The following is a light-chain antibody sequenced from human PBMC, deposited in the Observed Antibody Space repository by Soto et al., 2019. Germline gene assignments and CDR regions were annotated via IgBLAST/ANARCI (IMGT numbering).Light chain of an antibody. CDR1: SRDIGGYNY. J-gene: IGLJ2*01. CDR3: SSYVNYNTFVI. Sequence: QSALTPPASVSGSPGQSITISCTGTSRDIGGYNYVSWHQQHPGKAPKVIITEVSNRPSGVSDRFSGSKSGNTASLTISGLQAEDEADYYCSSYVNYNTFVIFGGGTKVTVL. V-gene: IGLV2-14*01. CDR2: EVS.